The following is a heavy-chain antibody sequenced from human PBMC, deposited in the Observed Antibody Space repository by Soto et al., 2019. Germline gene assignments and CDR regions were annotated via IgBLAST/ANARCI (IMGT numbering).Heavy chain of an antibody. V-gene: IGHV1-69*08. CDR2: IIPILGIA. CDR1: GGTFSSYT. Sequence: QVQLVQSGAEVKKPGSSVKVSCKASGGTFSSYTISWVRQAPGQGLEWVGRIIPILGIANYAQKFQGRVTITADKSTSTAYMELSSLRSEDTAVYYCAREEYYYGSGAFFDYRGQGTLGTVSA. D-gene: IGHD3-10*01. CDR3: AREEYYYGSGAFFDY. J-gene: IGHJ4*02.